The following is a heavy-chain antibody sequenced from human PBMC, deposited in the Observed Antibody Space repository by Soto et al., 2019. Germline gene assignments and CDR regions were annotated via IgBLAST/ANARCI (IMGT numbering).Heavy chain of an antibody. CDR1: GGSISSYY. CDR3: GRVSAYSLDY. J-gene: IGHJ4*02. Sequence: SETLSLTCTVSGGSISSYYWSWIRQPPGKGLEWIGYIYYSGSTNYNPSLKSRVTISVDTSKNQFSLKLSSVTAADTAVYYGGRVSAYSLDYWGRGPLVTV. CDR2: IYYSGST. V-gene: IGHV4-59*01. D-gene: IGHD2-15*01.